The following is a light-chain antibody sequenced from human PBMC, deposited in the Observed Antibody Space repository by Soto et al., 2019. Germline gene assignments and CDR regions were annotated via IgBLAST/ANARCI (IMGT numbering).Light chain of an antibody. CDR1: QGIGNA. CDR2: GAS. J-gene: IGKJ1*01. Sequence: GDRVTMSCRASQGIGNALAWYQQKPGKAPKVLIYGASNLQSGVPPRFSGSGSGTDFTLAISSLQPEDSATYYCLQDINYPWTFGQGTKVDIK. CDR3: LQDINYPWT. V-gene: IGKV1-6*01.